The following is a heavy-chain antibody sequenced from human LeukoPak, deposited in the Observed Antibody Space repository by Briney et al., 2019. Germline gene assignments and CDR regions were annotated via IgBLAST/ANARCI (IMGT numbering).Heavy chain of an antibody. Sequence: PGGSLRLSCAASGLTFSRYAMGWVRQAPGKGLEWVSGVSTSGGSTYNADSVKGRFTISRDNSKNTLHLQMNSLRAEDTAIYYCAKQAYDSPRTDFDYWGQGTLVTVSS. CDR3: AKQAYDSPRTDFDY. V-gene: IGHV3-23*01. D-gene: IGHD3-22*01. CDR2: VSTSGGST. CDR1: GLTFSRYA. J-gene: IGHJ4*02.